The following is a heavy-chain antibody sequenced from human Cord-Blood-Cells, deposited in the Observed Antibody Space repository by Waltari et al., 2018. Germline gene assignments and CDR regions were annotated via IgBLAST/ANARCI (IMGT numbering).Heavy chain of an antibody. CDR2: IYYSGST. D-gene: IGHD7-27*01. V-gene: IGHV4-61*01. CDR1: GSYY. Sequence: GSYYWSWIRQPPGKGLEWIGYIYYSGSTNYNPSLKSRVTISVDTSKNQFSLKLSSVTAADTAVYYCATSRGGELGSYWYFDLWGRGTLVTVSS. CDR3: ATSRGGELGSYWYFDL. J-gene: IGHJ2*01.